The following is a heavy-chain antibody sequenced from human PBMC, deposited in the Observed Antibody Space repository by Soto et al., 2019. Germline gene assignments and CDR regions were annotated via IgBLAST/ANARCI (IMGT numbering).Heavy chain of an antibody. CDR1: GIPITNYP. Sequence: EVQLLESGGGLVQPGGSLRLSCAASGIPITNYPWSGVRQPPGKGWDWVSGISGSGDRTYNADPAKGRFTISKDISRNSLSLQLDSLGVEDTAVYFCVKDDGGYPSTAPHWGQGTLVTVSS. V-gene: IGHV3-23*01. CDR3: VKDDGGYPSTAPH. J-gene: IGHJ4*02. D-gene: IGHD3-22*01. CDR2: ISGSGDRT.